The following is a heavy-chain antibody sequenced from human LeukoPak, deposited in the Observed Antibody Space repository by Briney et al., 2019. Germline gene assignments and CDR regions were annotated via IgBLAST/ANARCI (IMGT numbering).Heavy chain of an antibody. CDR3: ARNLLGYCSSTSCYNQPLGY. CDR1: GFTFDDYA. Sequence: GGSLRLSCAASGFTFDDYAMHWVRQAPGKGLEWVSGISWNSGSIGYADSVKGRFTISRDNAKNSLYLQMNSLRAEDTALYYCARNLLGYCSSTSCYNQPLGYWGQGTLVTVSS. CDR2: ISWNSGSI. D-gene: IGHD2-2*02. V-gene: IGHV3-9*01. J-gene: IGHJ4*02.